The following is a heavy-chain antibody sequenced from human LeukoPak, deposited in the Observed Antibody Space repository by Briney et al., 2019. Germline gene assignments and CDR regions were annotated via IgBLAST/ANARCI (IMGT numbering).Heavy chain of an antibody. J-gene: IGHJ4*02. V-gene: IGHV1-2*02. Sequence: GASVKVSCKASGYTFTGYYMHWVRQAPGQGLEWMGWINPNSGGTNYAQKFQGRVTMTRDTSISTAYMELSRLRSDDTAVYYCARVGRACGGDCTDFDYWGQGTLVTVSS. CDR1: GYTFTGYY. CDR3: ARVGRACGGDCTDFDY. D-gene: IGHD2-21*02. CDR2: INPNSGGT.